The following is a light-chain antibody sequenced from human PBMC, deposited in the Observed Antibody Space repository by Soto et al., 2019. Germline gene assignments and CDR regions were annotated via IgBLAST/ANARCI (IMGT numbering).Light chain of an antibody. CDR1: QSVLLTSNNKNY. Sequence: DIVMTQSPDSLAVSLGERATINCKASQSVLLTSNNKNYLAWYQQKPGQPPKVLISWASTRESGVPDRFSGSGAGTDFTLTSTGLPAEDVAVYYCQQYYTTLTVGGGTKVEIK. J-gene: IGKJ4*01. V-gene: IGKV4-1*01. CDR2: WAS. CDR3: QQYYTTLT.